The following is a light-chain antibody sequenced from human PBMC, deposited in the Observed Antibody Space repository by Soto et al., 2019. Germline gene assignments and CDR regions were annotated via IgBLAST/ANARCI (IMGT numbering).Light chain of an antibody. V-gene: IGKV1-39*01. CDR1: QSIRNY. CDR3: QQSYSSPYT. Sequence: DIPMTQSPSSLSASVGDRVTITCRASQSIRNYLNWYQQKPGKAPNLLIYTASSVQSGVPSRFSGSGSGTDFTLIISSLQPEDFATYYCQQSYSSPYTFGLGTEVEIK. J-gene: IGKJ2*01. CDR2: TAS.